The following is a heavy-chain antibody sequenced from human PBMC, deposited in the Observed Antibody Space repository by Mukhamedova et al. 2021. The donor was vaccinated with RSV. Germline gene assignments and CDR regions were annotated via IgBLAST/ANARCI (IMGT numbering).Heavy chain of an antibody. V-gene: IGHV4-30-4*08. J-gene: IGHJ5*02. Sequence: SWIRQPPGKGLEWIGYIYYSGSTYYNPSLKSRVTISVDTSKNQFSLKLSSVTAADTAVYYCARATVRASYYYDSSGYYSRFDPCG. CDR2: IYYSGST. D-gene: IGHD3-22*01. CDR3: ARATVRASYYYDSSGYYSRFDP.